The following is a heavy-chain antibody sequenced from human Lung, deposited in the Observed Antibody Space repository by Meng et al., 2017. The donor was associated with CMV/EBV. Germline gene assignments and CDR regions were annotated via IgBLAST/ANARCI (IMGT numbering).Heavy chain of an antibody. Sequence: GESLKISCDASGFRFDDFGMGWVRQAPGKGLEWISGIDWNGGRTVYADSVKGRFTISRDNAENSLYVQMNSLRDEDTAVYYCVRDRIAYGLDVWGQGTTVTGSS. V-gene: IGHV3-20*04. D-gene: IGHD2-15*01. CDR3: VRDRIAYGLDV. J-gene: IGHJ6*02. CDR2: IDWNGGRT. CDR1: GFRFDDFG.